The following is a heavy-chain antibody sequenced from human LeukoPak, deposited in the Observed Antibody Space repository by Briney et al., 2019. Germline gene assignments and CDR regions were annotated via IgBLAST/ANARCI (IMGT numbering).Heavy chain of an antibody. D-gene: IGHD2-21*01. CDR1: GLTFSNHA. CDR2: ISGGGRTT. CDR3: AKNVVFTRYFDS. Sequence: GGSLRLSCAASGLTFSNHAMSWVRQAPGKGLQWVSVISGGGRTTEYADSVKGRFTVSRDNSVNTLSLHMDSLRVEDAAIYYCAKNVVFTRYFDSWGQGTLVTVSS. J-gene: IGHJ4*02. V-gene: IGHV3-23*01.